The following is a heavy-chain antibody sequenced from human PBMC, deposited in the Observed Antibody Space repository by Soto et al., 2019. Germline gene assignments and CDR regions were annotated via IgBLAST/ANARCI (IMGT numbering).Heavy chain of an antibody. CDR1: GGSMSSHY. V-gene: IGHV4-59*11. CDR2: ISYSGSS. CDR3: ARADPDASVGF. Sequence: SETLSLTCTVSGGSMSSHYWTWLRQPPGKGLEWIGYISYSGSSYYNPSLKSRVTISADASRNQFSLRLTSVIAADTAVYFCARADPDASVGFWGQGTLVTVSS. J-gene: IGHJ4*02. D-gene: IGHD3-16*01.